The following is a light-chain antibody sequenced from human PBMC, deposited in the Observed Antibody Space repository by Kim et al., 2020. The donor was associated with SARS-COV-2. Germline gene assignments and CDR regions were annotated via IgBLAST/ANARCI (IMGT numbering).Light chain of an antibody. J-gene: IGLJ1*01. CDR2: QHS. CDR1: NILDEY. CDR3: QAWYNSTTYV. V-gene: IGLV3-1*01. Sequence: APGRTACIICSSGNILDEYACCYQQQTAETPLLLIYQHSNRRSAVPARFSGSTTANTATLPISRTHATNEAAYYCQAWYNSTTYVFGTGTQLTVL.